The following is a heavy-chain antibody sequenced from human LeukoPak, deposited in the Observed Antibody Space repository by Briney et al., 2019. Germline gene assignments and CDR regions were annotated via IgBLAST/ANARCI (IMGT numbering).Heavy chain of an antibody. CDR1: GGSISSSNYY. CDR2: IYHTGST. D-gene: IGHD6-13*01. V-gene: IGHV4-39*07. CDR3: ARGGRPSSPNDY. Sequence: SETLSLTCTVSGGSISSSNYYWGWIRQPPGKGLEWIGNIYHTGSTYYIPSLKSRVTISSDTSKNQFSLKLSSVTAADTAVYYCARGGRPSSPNDYWGQGTLVTVSS. J-gene: IGHJ4*02.